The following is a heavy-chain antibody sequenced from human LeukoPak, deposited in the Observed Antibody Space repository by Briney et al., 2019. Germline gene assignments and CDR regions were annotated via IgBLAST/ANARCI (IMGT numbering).Heavy chain of an antibody. D-gene: IGHD4/OR15-4a*01. CDR2: RYYSGST. CDR1: GGSINSRSDY. CDR3: ASRPGEYGGNAFDY. V-gene: IGHV4-39*01. J-gene: IGHJ4*02. Sequence: SETLSLTCTVSGGSINSRSDYWGWIRQPPGKGLEWIGSRYYSGSTHYNPSLKSRVTMSIDTSENQFSLRLSSVTAADTAVYYCASRPGEYGGNAFDYWGQGTLVTVSS.